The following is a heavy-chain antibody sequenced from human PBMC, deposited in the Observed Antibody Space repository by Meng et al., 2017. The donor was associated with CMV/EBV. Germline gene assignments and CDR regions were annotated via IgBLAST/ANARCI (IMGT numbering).Heavy chain of an antibody. CDR3: ARYSGSYYSY. J-gene: IGHJ4*02. V-gene: IGHV4-39*01. CDR1: GGSISSSSYY. Sequence: QLQLQESGPGLVKPSETLSLTCTVSGGSISSSSYYWGWIRQPPGKGLVWIGSIYYSGSTYYNPSLKSRVTISVDTSKNQFSLKLSSVTAADTAVYYCARYSGSYYSYWGQGTLVTVSS. CDR2: IYYSGST. D-gene: IGHD1-26*01.